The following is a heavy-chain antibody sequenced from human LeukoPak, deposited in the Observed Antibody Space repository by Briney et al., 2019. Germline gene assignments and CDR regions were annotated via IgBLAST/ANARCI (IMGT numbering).Heavy chain of an antibody. Sequence: CGASGCTFSYYYMSWLLQAPGKGLKCIGEINHRGSNNYNPSLKSRVTISVDTYKNQFSLKLSSVTDAETAVYYCARERKYSRSSHYYYYYGMDVWGQGTTVTVS. CDR2: INHRGSN. CDR3: ARERKYSRSSHYYYYYGMDV. V-gene: IGHV4-34*01. CDR1: GCTFSYYY. D-gene: IGHD6-6*01. J-gene: IGHJ6*02.